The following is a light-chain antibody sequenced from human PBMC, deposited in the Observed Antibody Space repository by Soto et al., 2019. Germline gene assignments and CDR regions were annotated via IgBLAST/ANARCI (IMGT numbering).Light chain of an antibody. CDR3: QQANSFPIT. Sequence: DIQMTQSPSTLSASLGDRVTITCGASQSISNWLAWYQQKPGEAPKLLIYKASNLENGVPSRFSGSGSGTDFTLTISSLQPEDFATYYCQQANSFPITFGQGTRLEIK. CDR1: QSISNW. V-gene: IGKV1-5*03. CDR2: KAS. J-gene: IGKJ5*01.